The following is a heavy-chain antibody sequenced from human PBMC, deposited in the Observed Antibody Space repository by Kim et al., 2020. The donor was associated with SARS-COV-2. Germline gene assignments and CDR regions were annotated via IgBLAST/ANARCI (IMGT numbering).Heavy chain of an antibody. D-gene: IGHD3-10*01. CDR1: GGSFSGYY. CDR3: ARGGILWFGEPIGRYFDY. Sequence: SETLSLTCAVYGGSFSGYYCSWICQPPGKGQGWIGEVNHSESTNYNQTLKSRVTISVDTSKNQFSLKLSSVTAADTAVYYCARGGILWFGEPIGRYFDYWGQGTLVTVSS. CDR2: VNHSEST. V-gene: IGHV4-34*01. J-gene: IGHJ4*02.